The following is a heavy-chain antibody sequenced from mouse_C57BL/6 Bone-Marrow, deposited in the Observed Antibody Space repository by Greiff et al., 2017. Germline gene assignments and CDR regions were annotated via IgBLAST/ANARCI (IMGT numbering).Heavy chain of an antibody. Sequence: EVQLVESGGGLVQSGRSLRLSCATSGFTFSDFYMEWVRQAPGKGLEWIAASRNKANDYTTEYSASVKGRFIVSRDTSRSILYLQMNALRAEDTAIYYCARDHYYGSTWYFDVWGTGTTVTVSS. D-gene: IGHD1-1*01. CDR3: ARDHYYGSTWYFDV. V-gene: IGHV7-1*01. J-gene: IGHJ1*03. CDR2: SRNKANDYTT. CDR1: GFTFSDFY.